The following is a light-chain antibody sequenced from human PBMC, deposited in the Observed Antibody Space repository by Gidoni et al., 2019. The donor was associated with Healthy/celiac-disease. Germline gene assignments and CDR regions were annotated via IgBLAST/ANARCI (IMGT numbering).Light chain of an antibody. J-gene: IGLJ2*01. Sequence: SYVLPQPPSVSVSPGKTARIPCGGNNIGSKSVHWYQQKPGQAPVLVIYYDSDRPSGIPERFSGYNSGNTATLTISRVEAGDEADYYCQVWDSSSDHVVFGGGTKLTVL. CDR3: QVWDSSSDHVV. V-gene: IGLV3-21*04. CDR1: NIGSKS. CDR2: YDS.